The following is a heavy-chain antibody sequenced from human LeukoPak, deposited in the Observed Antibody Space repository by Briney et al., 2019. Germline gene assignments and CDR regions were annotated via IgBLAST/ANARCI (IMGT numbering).Heavy chain of an antibody. J-gene: IGHJ4*02. CDR1: GGSITSSSYY. CDR2: IYYAGRT. D-gene: IGHD2-21*01. CDR3: ARHFRQSRVWYFDL. V-gene: IGHV4-39*01. Sequence: SDTLSLTCTVSGGSITSSSYYWAWVRQPPGKGLQWVGSIYYAGRTYYNPSLESRVTISVDTSKNQFSLKLSSVTAAGTAVYYCARHFRQSRVWYFDLWGQGTLVTVSS.